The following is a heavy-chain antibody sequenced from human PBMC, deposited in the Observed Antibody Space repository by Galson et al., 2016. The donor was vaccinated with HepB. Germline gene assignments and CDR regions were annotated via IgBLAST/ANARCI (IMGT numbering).Heavy chain of an antibody. Sequence: SLRLSCAASGFTFTDSAMHWVRQASGKGLEWVGRIRSKANNYATTYAASVKGRFTISRDDSENTAYLQMNSLETEDTAVYYCTRQEVNYDILTRYYAPIYYYYGLDVWGQGTTVTVSS. CDR2: IRSKANNYAT. V-gene: IGHV3-73*01. J-gene: IGHJ6*02. D-gene: IGHD3-9*01. CDR1: GFTFTDSA. CDR3: TRQEVNYDILTRYYAPIYYYYGLDV.